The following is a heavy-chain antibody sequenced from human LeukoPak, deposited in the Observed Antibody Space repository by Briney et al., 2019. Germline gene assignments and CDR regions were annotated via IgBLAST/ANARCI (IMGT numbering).Heavy chain of an antibody. Sequence: GASVKVSCKASGYTFITYYMHWVRQAPGQGLEWMGKINSSGGTTTYAQKFQARVTMTRDTSTSTLYMDLSSLRSEDTAVYYCARGPYSYSPFDSWGQGTLVTVSS. J-gene: IGHJ4*02. CDR2: INSSGGTT. V-gene: IGHV1-46*01. CDR1: GYTFITYY. CDR3: ARGPYSYSPFDS. D-gene: IGHD1-26*01.